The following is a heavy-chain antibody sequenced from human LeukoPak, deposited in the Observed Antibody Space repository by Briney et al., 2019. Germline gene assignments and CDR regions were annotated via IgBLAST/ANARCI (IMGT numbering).Heavy chain of an antibody. CDR1: VFTFHVYA. CDR3: ARVKGSGYRNSIDY. CDR2: FYWNGGST. V-gene: IGHV3-20*04. J-gene: IGHJ4*02. D-gene: IGHD3-3*01. Sequence: GGPLRLFCAPSVFTFHVYAVNWVRQATGKALVGVCGFYWNGGSTFYRDSVKGRFTLSRDNAKNSLYLQTNNLRAEDTALYYCARVKGSGYRNSIDYWGQGTLATVSS.